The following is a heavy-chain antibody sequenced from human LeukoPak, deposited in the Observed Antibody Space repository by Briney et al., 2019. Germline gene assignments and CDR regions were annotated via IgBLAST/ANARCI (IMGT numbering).Heavy chain of an antibody. J-gene: IGHJ3*02. Sequence: SETLSLTCTVSGGSISSYYWSWIRQPAGKGLEWIGRISSSGSTNYNPSLKSRVAISVDTSKNQFSLKLSSVTAADTAVYFCARGPYSYDSSGAFDIWGQGTMVTVSS. D-gene: IGHD3-22*01. CDR2: ISSSGST. CDR3: ARGPYSYDSSGAFDI. CDR1: GGSISSYY. V-gene: IGHV4-4*07.